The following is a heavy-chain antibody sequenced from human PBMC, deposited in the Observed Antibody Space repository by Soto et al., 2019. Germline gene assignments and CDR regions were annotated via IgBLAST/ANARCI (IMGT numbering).Heavy chain of an antibody. CDR2: IYYSGST. CDR1: GGSISSGDYY. V-gene: IGHV4-30-4*01. D-gene: IGHD3-10*01. J-gene: IGHJ3*02. Sequence: SETLSLTCTVSGGSISSGDYYWSWIRQPPGKGLEWIGYIYYSGSTYYNPSLKSRVTISVDTSKNQFSLKLSSVTAADTAVYYCARVDKYRLGETFDIWGQGTMVTVSS. CDR3: ARVDKYRLGETFDI.